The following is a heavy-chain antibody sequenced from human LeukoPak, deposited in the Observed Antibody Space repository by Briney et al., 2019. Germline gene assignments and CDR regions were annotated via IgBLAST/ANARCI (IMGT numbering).Heavy chain of an antibody. J-gene: IGHJ5*02. D-gene: IGHD3-3*01. CDR1: GFTFSNYA. CDR3: VKGSIFGVPNNWFDP. CDR2: ISGRGGGT. V-gene: IGHV3-23*01. Sequence: PGGSLRLSCAAPGFTFSNYAMSWVRQAPGKGLEWVSGISGRGGGTNYADSVKGRFTVSRDNSMNTLYLQMNSLRAEDTAVYYCVKGSIFGVPNNWFDPWGQGTLVTVSS.